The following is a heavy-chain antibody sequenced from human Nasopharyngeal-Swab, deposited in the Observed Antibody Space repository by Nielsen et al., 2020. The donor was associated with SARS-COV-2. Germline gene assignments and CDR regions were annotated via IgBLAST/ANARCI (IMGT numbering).Heavy chain of an antibody. CDR3: ARGTSTSPRIDY. J-gene: IGHJ4*02. Sequence: GESLKISCAASGFTFSNYDMHWVRQATGKGLEWLSGINPAGVTYSPDSVKGRFTISRENAKNSLYLQMNSLIAEDTAVYFCARGTSTSPRIDYWGQGILVTVSS. CDR1: GFTFSNYD. D-gene: IGHD1-1*01. V-gene: IGHV3-13*01. CDR2: INPAGVT.